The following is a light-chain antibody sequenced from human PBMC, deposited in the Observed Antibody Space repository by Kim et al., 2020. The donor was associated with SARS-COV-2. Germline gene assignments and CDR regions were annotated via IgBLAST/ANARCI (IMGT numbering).Light chain of an antibody. Sequence: SYELTQPPSVSVAPGMTARITCGGNNIGSKNVHWYQQKPGQAPVLVMYYNNDRPSGIPERVSGSNSENTATLTISRVEAGDEADYYCQTWDSNNDHRVCGGGSHLTV. CDR2: YNN. CDR3: QTWDSNNDHRV. V-gene: IGLV3-21*04. J-gene: IGLJ3*02. CDR1: NIGSKN.